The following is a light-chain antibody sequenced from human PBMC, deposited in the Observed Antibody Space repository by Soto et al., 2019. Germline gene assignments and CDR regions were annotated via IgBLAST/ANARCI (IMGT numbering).Light chain of an antibody. J-gene: IGKJ3*01. CDR2: GAS. CDR3: QQYSDRPPIT. CDR1: QSVSSN. Sequence: EIVMTQSPATLSVSPGERATLSCRASQSVSSNLAWYQQKPGQAPRLLIHGASTRATGIPARFSGSGSGTEVTLTISSLQSEDCAVYYWQQYSDRPPITFGPGTKVDIK. V-gene: IGKV3-15*01.